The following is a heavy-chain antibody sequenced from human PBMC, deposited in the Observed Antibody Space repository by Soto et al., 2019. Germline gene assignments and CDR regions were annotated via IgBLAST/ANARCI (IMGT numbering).Heavy chain of an antibody. D-gene: IGHD6-13*01. Sequence: SLRLSCAASGFTFDDYAMNWVRQAPGKGLEWVSGISWNSDSIGYADSVKGRFTISRDNAKNSLYLQMNSLRAEDTALYYCAKDILPNFARIAYGMDVWGQGTTLTVS. V-gene: IGHV3-9*01. CDR1: GFTFDDYA. J-gene: IGHJ6*02. CDR3: AKDILPNFARIAYGMDV. CDR2: ISWNSDSI.